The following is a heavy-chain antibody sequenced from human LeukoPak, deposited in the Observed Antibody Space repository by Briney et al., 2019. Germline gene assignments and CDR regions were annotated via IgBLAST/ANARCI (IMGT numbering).Heavy chain of an antibody. CDR3: GRVGDGYNDNY. Sequence: GGPLRLSCAASGFTFSSYAMSWVRQAPEKGLEWVSLISSGGSTYYADSLKGRFTISRDNSKNTLYLQMNSLRAEDTAVYYCGRVGDGYNDNYWGQGTLVTVSS. J-gene: IGHJ4*02. CDR1: GFTFSSYA. V-gene: IGHV3-66*01. CDR2: ISSGGST. D-gene: IGHD5-24*01.